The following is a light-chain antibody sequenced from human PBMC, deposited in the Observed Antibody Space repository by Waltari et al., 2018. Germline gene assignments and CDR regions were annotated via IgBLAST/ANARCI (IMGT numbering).Light chain of an antibody. CDR2: KNN. V-gene: IGLV1-47*01. Sequence: QSVLTQPPSASGTPGQRVTITCSGSSSNIGSNYVYWYQQLPGTAPKLLIYKNNQRPAGGPGRFSGSKSGTSASLAISGLRSEDEADYYCAAWDDSLSGLVFGGGTKLTVL. CDR3: AAWDDSLSGLV. J-gene: IGLJ2*01. CDR1: SSNIGSNY.